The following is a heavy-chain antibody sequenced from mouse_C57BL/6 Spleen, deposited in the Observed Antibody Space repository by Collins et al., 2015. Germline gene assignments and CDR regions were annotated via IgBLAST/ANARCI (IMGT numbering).Heavy chain of an antibody. Sequence: QVQLQQSGPELVKPGASVKISCKASGYAFSSSWMNWVKQRPGKGLEWIGRIYPGDRGTNYNGRFKGKATLTADKSSSTAHIQLSGLTSEDSAVYFCASPSYYGSSFAYWGQGTLVTVSA. J-gene: IGHJ3*01. CDR2: IYPGDRGT. CDR1: GYAFSSSW. CDR3: ASPSYYGSSFAY. D-gene: IGHD1-1*01. V-gene: IGHV1-82*01.